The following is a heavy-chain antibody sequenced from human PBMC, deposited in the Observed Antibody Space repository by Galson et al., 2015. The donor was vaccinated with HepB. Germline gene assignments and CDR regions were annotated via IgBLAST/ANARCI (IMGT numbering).Heavy chain of an antibody. J-gene: IGHJ4*02. CDR2: IDPSDSYT. Sequence: QSGAEVKEPGESLRISCKASGFIFTDYWITWVRQTPGKGLEWMGRIDPSDSYTTYSPSFQGHVAMSVDESTTTVYLQWSSLEASDTALYYCARRYYYAANGYFSLDFWGQGTLVTVSS. CDR1: GFIFTDYW. CDR3: ARRYYYAANGYFSLDF. V-gene: IGHV5-10-1*01. D-gene: IGHD3-22*01.